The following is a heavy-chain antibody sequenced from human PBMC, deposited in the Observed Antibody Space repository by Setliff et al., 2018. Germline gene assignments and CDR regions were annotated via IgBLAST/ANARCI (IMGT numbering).Heavy chain of an antibody. Sequence: GGSLRLSCAASGFTFSTYRMHWVRQAPGKGLEWVAVIWDDGGNKYHADSVKGRFTISRDNSKNTLYLQMNSLRVEDTAVYYCARAPSYSSSWYGDSWGQGTLVTVSS. V-gene: IGHV3-33*08. CDR3: ARAPSYSSSWYGDS. D-gene: IGHD6-13*01. CDR2: IWDDGGNK. J-gene: IGHJ4*02. CDR1: GFTFSTYR.